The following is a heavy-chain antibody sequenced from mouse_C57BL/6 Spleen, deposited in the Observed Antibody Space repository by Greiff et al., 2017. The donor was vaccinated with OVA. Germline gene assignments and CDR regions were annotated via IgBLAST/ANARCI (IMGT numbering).Heavy chain of an antibody. CDR3: ARDDDYDGRFAY. V-gene: IGHV1-9*01. CDR1: GYTFTGYW. Sequence: QVQLQQSGAELMKPGASVKLSCKATGYTFTGYWIEWVKQRPGHGLEWIGEILPGSGSTNYNEKFKGKATFTADTSSNTAYLQLNSLTTDDSAIYYCARDDDYDGRFAYWGQGTLVTVSA. D-gene: IGHD2-4*01. J-gene: IGHJ3*01. CDR2: ILPGSGST.